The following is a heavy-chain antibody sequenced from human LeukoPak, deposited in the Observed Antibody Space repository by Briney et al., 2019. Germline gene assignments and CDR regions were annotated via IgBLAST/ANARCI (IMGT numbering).Heavy chain of an antibody. Sequence: SETLSLTCTVSGGSISSYYWSWIRQPPGKGLEWIGYIHFSGSTNYNPSLKSRVTVSDDKSKNQFSLKLSSVTAADTAVYYCASLSFSYYDSSGYYSYYFDYWGQGTLVTVSS. J-gene: IGHJ4*02. CDR2: IHFSGST. D-gene: IGHD3-22*01. V-gene: IGHV4-59*08. CDR3: ASLSFSYYDSSGYYSYYFDY. CDR1: GGSISSYY.